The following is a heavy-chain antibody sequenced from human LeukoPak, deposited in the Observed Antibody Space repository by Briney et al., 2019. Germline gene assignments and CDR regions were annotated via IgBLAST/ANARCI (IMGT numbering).Heavy chain of an antibody. J-gene: IGHJ4*02. CDR2: IYYSGST. CDR1: GGSISSYY. CDR3: ARVTYDSSGYYYDRPKYYFDY. Sequence: PSETLSLTRTVSGGSISSYYWSWIRQPPGKGLEWIGYIYYSGSTNYNPSLKSRVTISVDTSKNQFSLKLSSVTAADTAVYYCARVTYDSSGYYYDRPKYYFDYWGQGTLVTVSS. V-gene: IGHV4-59*01. D-gene: IGHD3-22*01.